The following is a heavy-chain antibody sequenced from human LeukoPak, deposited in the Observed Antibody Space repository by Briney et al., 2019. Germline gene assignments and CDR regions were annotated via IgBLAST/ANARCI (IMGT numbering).Heavy chain of an antibody. J-gene: IGHJ4*02. V-gene: IGHV1-69*05. CDR1: GGTFSSYA. D-gene: IGHD1-20*01. CDR3: ARNGDNWNPTTYFDY. CDR2: IIPIFGTA. Sequence: GASVKVSCKASGGTFSSYAISWVRQAPGQGLEWMGGIIPIFGTANCAQKFQGRVTITTDESTSTAYMELSSLRSEDTAVYYCARNGDNWNPTTYFDYWGQGTLVTVSS.